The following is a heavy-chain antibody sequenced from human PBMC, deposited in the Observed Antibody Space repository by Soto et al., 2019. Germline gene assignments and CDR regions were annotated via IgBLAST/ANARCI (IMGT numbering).Heavy chain of an antibody. CDR3: AKGGEYSSSWYLRYYYGMDV. Sequence: GGSLRLSCAASGFTFSSYGMHWVRQAPGKGLEWVAVISYDGSNKYYADSVKGRFTISRDNSKNTLYLQMNSLRAEDTAVYYCAKGGEYSSSWYLRYYYGMDVWGQGTTVTVSS. CDR1: GFTFSSYG. J-gene: IGHJ6*02. CDR2: ISYDGSNK. V-gene: IGHV3-30*18. D-gene: IGHD6-13*01.